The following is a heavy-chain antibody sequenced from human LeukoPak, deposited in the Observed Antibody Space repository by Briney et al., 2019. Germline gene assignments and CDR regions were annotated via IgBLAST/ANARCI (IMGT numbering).Heavy chain of an antibody. J-gene: IGHJ4*02. V-gene: IGHV4-34*01. Sequence: SETLSLTCAVYGGSFSGNYWSWIRQPPGKGLEWIGEIHHSGSTNYNPSLKSRVTISVDTSKNQFSLKLSSVTAADTAVYYCARGRTDDYDSSGYYGKIDYWGQGTLVTVSS. D-gene: IGHD3-22*01. CDR3: ARGRTDDYDSSGYYGKIDY. CDR1: GGSFSGNY. CDR2: IHHSGST.